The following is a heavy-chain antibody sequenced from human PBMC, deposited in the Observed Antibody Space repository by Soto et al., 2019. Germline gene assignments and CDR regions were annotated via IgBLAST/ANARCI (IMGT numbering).Heavy chain of an antibody. CDR1: GGTFSSYA. D-gene: IGHD6-13*01. CDR3: ARDPYSIAAARREYYYYGMDV. V-gene: IGHV1-69*13. J-gene: IGHJ6*02. Sequence: GASVKVSCKASGGTFSSYAISWVRQAPGQGLEWMGGIIPIFGTANYAQKFQGRVTITADESTSTAYMELSSLRSEDTAVYYCARDPYSIAAARREYYYYGMDVWGQGTTVTVYS. CDR2: IIPIFGTA.